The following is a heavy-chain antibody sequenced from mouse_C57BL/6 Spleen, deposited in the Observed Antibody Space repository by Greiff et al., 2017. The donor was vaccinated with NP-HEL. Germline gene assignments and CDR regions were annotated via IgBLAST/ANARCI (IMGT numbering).Heavy chain of an antibody. V-gene: IGHV1-81*01. CDR2: IYPRSGNT. CDR3: ARTDYGISNYAMDY. Sequence: VQLVESGAELARPGASVKLSCKASGYTFTSYGISWVKQRTGQGLEWIGEIYPRSGNTYYNEKFKGKATLTADTSSSTAYMQLSSLTSEDSAVFYCARTDYGISNYAMDYWGQGTSVTVSS. D-gene: IGHD1-1*01. J-gene: IGHJ4*01. CDR1: GYTFTSYG.